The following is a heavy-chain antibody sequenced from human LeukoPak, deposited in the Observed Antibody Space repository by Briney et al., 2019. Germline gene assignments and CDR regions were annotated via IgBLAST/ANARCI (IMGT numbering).Heavy chain of an antibody. D-gene: IGHD5-12*01. CDR2: IYYSGST. CDR3: ARNVDIVATIGSPWFDP. CDR1: DGSISSGDYY. Sequence: SETLSLTCTVSDGSISSGDYYWSWIRQPPGKGLAWIGYIYYSGSTYYNPSLKSRVTISVDTSKNQFSLKLSSVTAADTAVYYCARNVDIVATIGSPWFDPWGQGPLVTVSS. V-gene: IGHV4-30-4*01. J-gene: IGHJ5*02.